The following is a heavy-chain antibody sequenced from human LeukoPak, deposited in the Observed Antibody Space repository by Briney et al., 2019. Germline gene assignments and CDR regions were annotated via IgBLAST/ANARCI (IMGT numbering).Heavy chain of an antibody. J-gene: IGHJ4*02. CDR2: ISTSSSYI. Sequence: GGSLRLSCAASGFTFSKYSMTWVRQAPGKGLEWVSSISTSSSYIYYADSMKGRFTVSRANAKKSLYLQVSSLRAEDTAVYYCARAKTSGSYLYDYWGQGTLVTVSS. D-gene: IGHD1-26*01. V-gene: IGHV3-21*01. CDR3: ARAKTSGSYLYDY. CDR1: GFTFSKYS.